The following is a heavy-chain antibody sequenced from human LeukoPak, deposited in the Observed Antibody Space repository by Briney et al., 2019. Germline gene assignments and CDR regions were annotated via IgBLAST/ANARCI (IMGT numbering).Heavy chain of an antibody. D-gene: IGHD3-22*01. J-gene: IGHJ5*02. CDR2: INPNSGGT. CDR1: GYTFTGYY. CDR3: ARAFIHRSCYYDSSGYPWFDP. V-gene: IGHV1-2*02. Sequence: GASVKVSCKASGYTFTGYYMHWVRQAPGQGLEWMGWINPNSGGTNYAQKFQGRVTMTRDTSISTAYMELSRLRSDDTAVYYCARAFIHRSCYYDSSGYPWFDPWGQGTLVTVSS.